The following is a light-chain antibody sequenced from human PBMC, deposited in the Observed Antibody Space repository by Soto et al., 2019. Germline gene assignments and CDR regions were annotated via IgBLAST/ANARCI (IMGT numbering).Light chain of an antibody. CDR1: SSNIGAGYD. J-gene: IGLJ2*01. CDR3: QSYDSSLSVV. Sequence: QSVLTQPPSVSGAPGQRVTISCTGSSSNIGAGYDVHWYQQLPGTAPKILIYGNINRPSGVPDRFSGSKSGTSASLAITGLQAEDEADYYCQSYDSSLSVVFGGRTKLTVL. V-gene: IGLV1-40*01. CDR2: GNI.